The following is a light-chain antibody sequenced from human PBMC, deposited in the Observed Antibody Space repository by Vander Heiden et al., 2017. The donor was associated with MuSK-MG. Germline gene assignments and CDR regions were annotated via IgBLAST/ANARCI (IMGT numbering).Light chain of an antibody. J-gene: IGKJ1*01. CDR3: QQYYSTPQT. CDR2: WAS. CDR1: QSVLYSSNSKNY. V-gene: IGKV4-1*01. Sequence: DIVMTQSPDSLAVSLGERATINCKSSQSVLYSSNSKNYLAWYQQKPGQPPKLLIYWASTRESGVPERFSGSGSGTDFTLTISSLQAEDVAVYYCQQYYSTPQTFGQGTKVEIK.